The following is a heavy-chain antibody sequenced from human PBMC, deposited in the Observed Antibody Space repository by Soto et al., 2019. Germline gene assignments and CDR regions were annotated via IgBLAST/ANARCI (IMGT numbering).Heavy chain of an antibody. CDR2: ISGSGGST. CDR3: AKDLTVLSRYFQH. V-gene: IGHV3-23*01. D-gene: IGHD2-2*01. Sequence: PRGSLRLSCAASGFTFSSYAMSWVRQAPGKGLEWVSAISGSGGSTYYADSVKGRFTISRDNSKNTLYLQMNSLRAEDTAVYYCAKDLTVLSRYFQHWGQGTLVTVSS. CDR1: GFTFSSYA. J-gene: IGHJ1*01.